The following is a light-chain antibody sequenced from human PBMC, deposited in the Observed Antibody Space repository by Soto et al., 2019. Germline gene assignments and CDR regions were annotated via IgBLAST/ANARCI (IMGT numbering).Light chain of an antibody. V-gene: IGKV2-28*01. CDR2: LGS. Sequence: DIVMTQSPLSLPVTPGEPASISCRSSQSLLHSNGYNYLDWYLQKPGQSPQLLIYLGSNRASGVPDRFSGSGSGTDFTLKISRVEAEDVGVYYCMQALQPHWTFGQGTKVEIK. CDR3: MQALQPHWT. CDR1: QSLLHSNGYNY. J-gene: IGKJ1*01.